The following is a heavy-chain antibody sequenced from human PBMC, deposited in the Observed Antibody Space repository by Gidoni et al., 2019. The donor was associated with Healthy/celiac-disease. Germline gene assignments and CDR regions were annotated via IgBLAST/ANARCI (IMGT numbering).Heavy chain of an antibody. CDR2: ISSNGGST. CDR3: ARDTGPADY. CDR1: GFTFISYA. Sequence: EVQLVESGGGLVQPGGSLRLSCAASGFTFISYAMHWVRQAPGKGLEYVSAISSNGGSTYYANSVKGRFTISRDNSKNTLYLQMGSLRAEDMAVYYCARDTGPADYWGQGTLVTVSS. J-gene: IGHJ4*02. D-gene: IGHD2-2*01. V-gene: IGHV3-64*01.